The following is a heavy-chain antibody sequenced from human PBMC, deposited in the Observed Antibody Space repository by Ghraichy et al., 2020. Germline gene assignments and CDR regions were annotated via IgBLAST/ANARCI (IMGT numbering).Heavy chain of an antibody. CDR3: ATQARSVTATF. Sequence: SCAASGFTFSSYGMHWVRQAPGKGLEWVAVMSYDGSYKKYPDSVKGRFTISRDNSKNTLYLQMNSLRAEDTAVYYCATQARSVTATFWGRGTLVTVSS. CDR2: MSYDGSYK. D-gene: IGHD2-21*02. J-gene: IGHJ4*02. V-gene: IGHV3-30*03. CDR1: GFTFSSYG.